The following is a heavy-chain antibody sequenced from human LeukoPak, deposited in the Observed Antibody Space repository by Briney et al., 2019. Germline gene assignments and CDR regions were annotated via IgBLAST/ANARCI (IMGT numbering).Heavy chain of an antibody. J-gene: IGHJ3*01. V-gene: IGHV3-64*01. CDR1: GFTFSTHA. Sequence: PGGSLRLSCAASGFTFSTHAMHWVRQAPGKGLEYVSTVTHNGGSTYYANSVKGRFTISRDNSKNTLYLQMGSLRAEDMAVYYCARADVDAFDVWGQGTMVTVSS. CDR3: ARADVDAFDV. CDR2: VTHNGGST.